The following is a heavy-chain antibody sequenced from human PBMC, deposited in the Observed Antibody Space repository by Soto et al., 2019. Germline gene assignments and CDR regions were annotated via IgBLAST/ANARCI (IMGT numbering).Heavy chain of an antibody. CDR3: ARTSVVADWLDY. Sequence: QVQLQESGPGLVKPSETLSLTCTVSGGSFSSGSFYWSWIRQPPGQGLEWSGYIYYSGSTNYNPSLKSRVTISVDTSKSQFYMKLSSVTAADTAVYFCARTSVVADWLDYWGQGTLVTVSS. CDR2: IYYSGST. D-gene: IGHD2-21*01. J-gene: IGHJ4*02. V-gene: IGHV4-61*01. CDR1: GGSFSSGSFY.